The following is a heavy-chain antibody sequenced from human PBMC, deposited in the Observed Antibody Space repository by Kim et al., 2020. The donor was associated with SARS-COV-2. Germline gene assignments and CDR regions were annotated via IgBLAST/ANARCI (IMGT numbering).Heavy chain of an antibody. J-gene: IGHJ6*03. CDR2: IYYSGST. CDR1: GGSISSYY. D-gene: IGHD3-3*01. Sequence: SETLSLTCTVSGGSISSYYCSWIRQPPGKGLEWIGYIYYSGSTNYNPSLKSRVTISVDTSKNQFSLKLSSVTAADTAVYYCARQFDFWSGYNYYYYYMDVWGKGTTVTVSS. V-gene: IGHV4-59*08. CDR3: ARQFDFWSGYNYYYYYMDV.